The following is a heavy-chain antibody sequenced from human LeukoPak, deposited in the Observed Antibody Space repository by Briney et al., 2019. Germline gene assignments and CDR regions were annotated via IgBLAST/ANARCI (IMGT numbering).Heavy chain of an antibody. J-gene: IGHJ6*04. CDR1: GFTFSSYE. V-gene: IGHV3-48*03. Sequence: GGSLRLSCAASGFTFSSYEMNWVRQAPGKGLEWVSYISSSGSIIYYADSVKGRFTISKDNAKNSLYLQMNSLRAEDTAVYYCAELGITMIGGVWGKGTTVTISS. D-gene: IGHD3-10*02. CDR3: AELGITMIGGV. CDR2: ISSSGSII.